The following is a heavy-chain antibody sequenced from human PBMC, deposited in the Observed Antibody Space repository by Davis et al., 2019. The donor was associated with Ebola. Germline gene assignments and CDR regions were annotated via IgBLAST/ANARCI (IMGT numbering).Heavy chain of an antibody. CDR1: GYTFTSYD. D-gene: IGHD1-14*01. V-gene: IGHV1-8*01. CDR2: MNPNSGNT. J-gene: IGHJ5*02. CDR3: AKDITGTTNH. Sequence: ASVKVSCKASGYTFTSYDINWVRQATGQGLEWMGWMNPNSGNTGYAQKFQGRVTMTRDTTIRTAYMELSNLRSEDTAVYYCAKDITGTTNHWGQGTLVTVSS.